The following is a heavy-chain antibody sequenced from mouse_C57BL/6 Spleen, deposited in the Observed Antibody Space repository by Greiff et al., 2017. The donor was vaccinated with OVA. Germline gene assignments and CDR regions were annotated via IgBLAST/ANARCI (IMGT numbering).Heavy chain of an antibody. D-gene: IGHD1-1*01. Sequence: QVQLQQPGAELVKPGASVKLSCKASGYTFTSYWMHWVKQRPGRGLEWIGRIDPNSGGTKYNEKFKSKATLPVDKPSRPAYMQLSSLTSEDSAVYYCARTDYDGSSYSYWYFDVWGTGTTVTVSS. CDR2: IDPNSGGT. CDR1: GYTFTSYW. J-gene: IGHJ1*03. V-gene: IGHV1-72*01. CDR3: ARTDYDGSSYSYWYFDV.